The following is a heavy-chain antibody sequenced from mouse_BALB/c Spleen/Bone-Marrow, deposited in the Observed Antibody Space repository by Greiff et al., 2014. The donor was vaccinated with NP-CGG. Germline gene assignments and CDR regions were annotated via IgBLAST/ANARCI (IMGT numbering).Heavy chain of an antibody. Sequence: VQLKESGPELVKPGASVKISCKTSGYTFTEYTMHWVKQSHGKSLEWIGGFNPNNGVTIYNQKFKGKATLTVDKSSSTAYMELRSLTSEDSAVYYCASYYSDYPVMDYWGQGTSVAVSS. V-gene: IGHV1-18*01. CDR3: ASYYSDYPVMDY. CDR1: GYTFTEYT. J-gene: IGHJ4*01. CDR2: FNPNNGVT. D-gene: IGHD1-2*01.